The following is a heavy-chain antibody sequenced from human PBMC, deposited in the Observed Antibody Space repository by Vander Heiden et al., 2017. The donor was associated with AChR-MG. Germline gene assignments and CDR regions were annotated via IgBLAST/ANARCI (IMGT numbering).Heavy chain of an antibody. CDR1: GFTFSTYP. Sequence: QVQLVESGGGVVQPGRSLRLSWAASGFTFSTYPMHWVRQAPGKGLEWVAVIPYDESNKYYADSVKGRFTISRDNSKNTLYLQMNSLRAEDTAVYYCARPRVGFSSGWYLDAFDIWGLGTMVTVSS. J-gene: IGHJ3*02. D-gene: IGHD6-19*01. CDR2: IPYDESNK. CDR3: ARPRVGFSSGWYLDAFDI. V-gene: IGHV3-30-3*01.